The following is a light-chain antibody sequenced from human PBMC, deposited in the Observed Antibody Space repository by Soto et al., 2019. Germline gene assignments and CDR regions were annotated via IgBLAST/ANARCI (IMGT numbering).Light chain of an antibody. J-gene: IGKJ5*01. CDR1: QSVGGH. CDR3: QQRNNWSPSIT. CDR2: DAS. Sequence: EIELTQPPATLSLSPGEKATLSCRASQSVGGHLAWYQQKPGQAPRLLIYDASDRASGSPARFSGSGSETDFTLTISSLEPDDFAVYYCQQRNNWSPSITYGQGTRLEIK. V-gene: IGKV3-11*01.